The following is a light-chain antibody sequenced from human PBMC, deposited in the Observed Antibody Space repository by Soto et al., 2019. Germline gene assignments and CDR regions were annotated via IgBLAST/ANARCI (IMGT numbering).Light chain of an antibody. CDR3: QQYGGSPPYT. V-gene: IGKV3-20*01. CDR2: GAS. CDR1: HSVSSSY. Sequence: EIVLTQSPGTLSLSPGERATLSCRASHSVSSSYLAWYQHKPGQAPRLLIYGASSRATGIPDRFSGSGSGTDFTLTISSLEPEDFAVYSCQQYGGSPPYTFGQGTKLEIK. J-gene: IGKJ2*01.